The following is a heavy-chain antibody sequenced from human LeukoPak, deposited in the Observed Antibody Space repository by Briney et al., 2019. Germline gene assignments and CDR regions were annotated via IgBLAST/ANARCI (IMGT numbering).Heavy chain of an antibody. CDR1: GYTFTSYG. V-gene: IGHV1-18*01. CDR2: ISAYNGNT. Sequence: GASVKVSCKASGYTFTSYGISWVRQAPGQGLEWMGWISAYNGNTNYAQKLQGRVTMTTDTSTSTAYMELRSLRSDDTAVYYCADSRDYGSRQAFDIWGQGTMVTVSS. J-gene: IGHJ3*02. D-gene: IGHD4/OR15-4a*01. CDR3: ADSRDYGSRQAFDI.